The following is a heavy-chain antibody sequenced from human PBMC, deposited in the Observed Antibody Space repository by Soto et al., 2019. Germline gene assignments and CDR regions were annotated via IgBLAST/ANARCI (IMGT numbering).Heavy chain of an antibody. D-gene: IGHD6-13*01. V-gene: IGHV4-4*07. CDR1: GGSISSYY. Sequence: SETLSLTCTVSGGSISSYYWSWIRQPAGKGLEWIGRIYTSGSTNYTPTPKSRVTMSVDTSKNQFSLKLSSVTAADTAVYYCARDRGIAAAGTFHYFDYWGQGTLVTVSS. CDR2: IYTSGST. J-gene: IGHJ4*02. CDR3: ARDRGIAAAGTFHYFDY.